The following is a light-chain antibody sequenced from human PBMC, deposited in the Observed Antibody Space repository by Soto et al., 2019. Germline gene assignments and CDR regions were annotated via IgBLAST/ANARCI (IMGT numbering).Light chain of an antibody. CDR1: NSSIGTGYD. CDR3: QSFDADFVI. Sequence: QSVLTQPPSVSGAPGQRVTIACTGNNSSIGTGYDVHWYRHFPGTAPKLLLSGTSHRPSGVPDRFSGSTDGSSNSASLTISGLQAEDEADYYCQSFDADFVIFGGWTKLTVL. CDR2: GTS. J-gene: IGLJ2*01. V-gene: IGLV1-40*01.